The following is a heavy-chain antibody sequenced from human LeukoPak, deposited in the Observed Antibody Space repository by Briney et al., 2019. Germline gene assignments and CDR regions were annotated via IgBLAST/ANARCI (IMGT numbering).Heavy chain of an antibody. D-gene: IGHD3-10*01. J-gene: IGHJ5*02. Sequence: GGSLRLSCAASGFTFGTYAMNWVRQAPGKGLEWVSAISGSGGSTYYADSVKGRFTISRDNSKNTLYLQMNSLRAEDTAVYYCAKLTHYYGSGSYPSWGQGTLVTVSS. CDR3: AKLTHYYGSGSYPS. CDR1: GFTFGTYA. V-gene: IGHV3-23*01. CDR2: ISGSGGST.